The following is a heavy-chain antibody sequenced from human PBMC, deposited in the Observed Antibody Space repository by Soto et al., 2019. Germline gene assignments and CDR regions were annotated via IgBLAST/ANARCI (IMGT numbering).Heavy chain of an antibody. V-gene: IGHV3-23*01. CDR2: ISGSGDNT. CDR3: APRREDSYYYYGMDV. J-gene: IGHJ6*02. Sequence: EVQLLESGGGLVQPGGSLRLSCAASGFTFSTYAMTWVRQAPGKGLEWVSAISGSGDNTYYADSVKGRFNISRDNSKDTLFLQINSLRAESTAVYYCAPRREDSYYYYGMDVWGQGTTVTVSS. CDR1: GFTFSTYA.